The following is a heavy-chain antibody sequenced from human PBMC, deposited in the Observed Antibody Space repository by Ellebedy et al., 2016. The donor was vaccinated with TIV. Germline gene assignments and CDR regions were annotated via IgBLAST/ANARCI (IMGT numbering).Heavy chain of an antibody. J-gene: IGHJ4*02. CDR2: IIPILGVA. CDR3: ARWGGSSGRFQGPYDY. D-gene: IGHD1-26*01. CDR1: GGTFSNYA. V-gene: IGHV1-69*04. Sequence: AASVQVSCKASGGTFSNYAFNWVRQAPGQGLEWMGRIIPILGVADYAQNFKGRVTFTADKYTSTAYMELSSLRSEDTAVYYCARWGGSSGRFQGPYDYWGQGTLVAVSS.